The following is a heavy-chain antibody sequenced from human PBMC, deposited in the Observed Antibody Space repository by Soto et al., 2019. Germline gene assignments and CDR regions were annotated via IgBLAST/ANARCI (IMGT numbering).Heavy chain of an antibody. D-gene: IGHD6-19*01. CDR2: INPSGGST. CDR1: GYTFTSYY. J-gene: IGHJ4*02. V-gene: IGHV1-46*03. Sequence: ASAQVSCKASGYTFTSYYMHWVRQAPGQGLEWMGIINPSGGSTSYAQKFQGRVTMTRDTSTSTVYMELSSLRSEDTAVYYCASAHSSGRDYYLDYWGQGTLVTVSS. CDR3: ASAHSSGRDYYLDY.